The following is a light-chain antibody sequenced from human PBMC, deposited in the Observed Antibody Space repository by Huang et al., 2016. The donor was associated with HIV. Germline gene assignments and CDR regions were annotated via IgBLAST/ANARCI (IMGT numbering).Light chain of an antibody. CDR2: GAS. CDR3: QHFYNWPLT. V-gene: IGKV3-15*01. Sequence: EIVMTQSPATLSVSPGERATLSCRASQNIGGSLAWYQQKPGQAPRVLIFGASTRAPGVPDRFSSGGSGTEFTLTISGLQSQDVAVYFCQHFYNWPLTFGGGTKVEF. CDR1: QNIGGS. J-gene: IGKJ4*01.